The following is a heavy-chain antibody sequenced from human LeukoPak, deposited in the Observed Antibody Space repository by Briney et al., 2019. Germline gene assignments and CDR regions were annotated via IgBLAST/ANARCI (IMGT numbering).Heavy chain of an antibody. D-gene: IGHD3-22*01. Sequence: GESLRLPCAASGFTFSSDSMHWVRQAPGKGLVWVSRIKSDGSTNYADSVKGRFTISRDNAKNTVSLQMNSLRAEDTGVYYCARAPSEIGGYYPEYFRHWGQGTLVTVSS. CDR1: GFTFSSDS. V-gene: IGHV3-74*01. CDR3: ARAPSEIGGYYPEYFRH. J-gene: IGHJ1*01. CDR2: IKSDGST.